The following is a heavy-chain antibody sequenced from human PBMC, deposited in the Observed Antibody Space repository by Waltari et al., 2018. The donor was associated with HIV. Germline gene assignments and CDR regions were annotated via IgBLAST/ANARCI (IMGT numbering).Heavy chain of an antibody. V-gene: IGHV4-61*02. CDR1: GRSIRSGRYF. CDR3: ARERVTTFGVVIVYEGFDI. CDR2: MYTSGST. J-gene: IGHJ3*02. Sequence: QVQLQESGPGLVKPSQTLSLTCSVPGRSIRSGRYFWRWLRQPAGKGLEWIGRMYTSGSTNYNPSLKSRVTISGDTSKNQLSLKLRSVTAADTAVYYCARERVTTFGVVIVYEGFDISGQGTKVIVSS. D-gene: IGHD3-3*01.